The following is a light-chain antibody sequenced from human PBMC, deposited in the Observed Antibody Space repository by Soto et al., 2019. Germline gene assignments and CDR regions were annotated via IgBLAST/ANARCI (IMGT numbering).Light chain of an antibody. J-gene: IGKJ4*01. V-gene: IGKV2-30*02. CDR2: KVS. CDR1: QGLVHSDGNTY. Sequence: DFVMTQSPLSLPVTLGQPASISCRSSQGLVHSDGNTYLNWFHQRPGQSPRRLIYKVSNRDSGVPDRFSGCGSDTDFTLRISRVEAEDVGVYYCMQGTHSLTFGGGTKVEIK. CDR3: MQGTHSLT.